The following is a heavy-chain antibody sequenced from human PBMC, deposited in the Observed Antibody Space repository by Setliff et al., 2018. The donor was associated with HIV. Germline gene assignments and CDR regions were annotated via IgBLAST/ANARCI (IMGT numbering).Heavy chain of an antibody. Sequence: SLTCTVSGGSITNGGYYWSWIRQPAGKGLEWIGHIYTSGSTNFNPSLKSRVTISMDMSKNQFSLKLTSLTAADTAVYYCARGSGTFYDVLTFGPWGQGTLVTVSS. CDR3: ARGSGTFYDVLTFGP. J-gene: IGHJ4*02. CDR1: GGSITNGGYY. D-gene: IGHD3-9*01. V-gene: IGHV4-61*09. CDR2: IYTSGST.